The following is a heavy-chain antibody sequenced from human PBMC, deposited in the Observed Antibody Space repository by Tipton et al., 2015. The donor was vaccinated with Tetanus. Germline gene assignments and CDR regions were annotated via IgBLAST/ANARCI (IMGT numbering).Heavy chain of an antibody. Sequence: TLSLTCTVSGGSISSGGYYWSWIRQHPGKGLEWIGYIYYSGSTYYNPSLKSRVTISVDTSKNQFSLKLSSVTAADTAVYYCARDRGLTTSGGIGMDVWGQGTTVTVAS. CDR3: ARDRGLTTSGGIGMDV. CDR1: GGSISSGGYY. CDR2: IYYSGST. D-gene: IGHD3-22*01. V-gene: IGHV4-31*03. J-gene: IGHJ6*02.